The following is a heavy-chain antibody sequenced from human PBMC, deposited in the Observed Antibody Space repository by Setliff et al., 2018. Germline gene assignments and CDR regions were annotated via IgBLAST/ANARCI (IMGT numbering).Heavy chain of an antibody. Sequence: SVKVSCKASGDTFRSYGISWVRQAPGQGLEWMGGTIPMFGSTSYAQKFQGRVTIITDESTTTAYMELSSLGSEDTAVYYCVREGVDTRSSTDYRYYMDVWGKGTRSPSP. CDR3: VREGVDTRSSTDYRYYMDV. J-gene: IGHJ6*03. D-gene: IGHD5-18*01. CDR1: GDTFRSYG. V-gene: IGHV1-69*05. CDR2: TIPMFGST.